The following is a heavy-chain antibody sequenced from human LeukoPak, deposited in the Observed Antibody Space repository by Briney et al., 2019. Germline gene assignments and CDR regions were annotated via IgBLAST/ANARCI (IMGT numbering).Heavy chain of an antibody. J-gene: IGHJ5*02. CDR2: IWYDGSNK. Sequence: SGGSLRLSCAASGFTFSSYGMHWVRQAPGKGPEWVAVIWYDGSNKYYADSVKGRFTISRDNSKNTLYLQMNSLRAEDTAVYYCAREGLLIVGATHNWFDPWGQGTLVTVSS. CDR1: GFTFSSYG. CDR3: AREGLLIVGATHNWFDP. V-gene: IGHV3-33*01. D-gene: IGHD1-26*01.